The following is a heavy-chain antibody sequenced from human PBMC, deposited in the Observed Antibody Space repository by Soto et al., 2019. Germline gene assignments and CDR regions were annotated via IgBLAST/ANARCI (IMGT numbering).Heavy chain of an antibody. V-gene: IGHV1-69*13. CDR3: AIKTTVTTFFDY. CDR1: GGTFSSYA. Sequence: ASVKVSCKASGGTFSSYAISWVRQAPGQGLEWMGGIIPIFGTANYAQKFQGRVTITADESTSTAYMGLSSLRSEDTAVYYCAIKTTVTTFFDYWGQGTLVTVSS. CDR2: IIPIFGTA. D-gene: IGHD4-17*01. J-gene: IGHJ4*02.